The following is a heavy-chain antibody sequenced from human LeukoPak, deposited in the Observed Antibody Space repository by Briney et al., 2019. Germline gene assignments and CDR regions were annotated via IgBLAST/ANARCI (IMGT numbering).Heavy chain of an antibody. J-gene: IGHJ5*02. Sequence: PSETLSLTCTVSGGSISSSSYYWGWIRQPPGKGLEWIGSIYYSGSTYYNPSLKSRVTISVDTSKNQFSLKLSSVTAADTAVYYCARRYDYVWGSPEAPTNWFDPWGQGTLVTVSS. CDR2: IYYSGST. V-gene: IGHV4-39*01. CDR3: ARRYDYVWGSPEAPTNWFDP. D-gene: IGHD3-16*01. CDR1: GGSISSSSYY.